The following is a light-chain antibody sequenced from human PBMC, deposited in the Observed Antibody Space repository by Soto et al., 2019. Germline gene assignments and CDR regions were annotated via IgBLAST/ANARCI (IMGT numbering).Light chain of an antibody. CDR3: QPWGTGIHV. Sequence: QPVLTQSPSASASLGASVKLTCTLSSGHSSYAIAWHQQQPEKGPRYLMKLNSDGSHSKGDGIPDRFSGSSSGAERYLTIASLQSEDEADYYCQPWGTGIHVFGGGTQLTVL. V-gene: IGLV4-69*01. J-gene: IGLJ7*01. CDR2: LNSDGSH. CDR1: SGHSSYA.